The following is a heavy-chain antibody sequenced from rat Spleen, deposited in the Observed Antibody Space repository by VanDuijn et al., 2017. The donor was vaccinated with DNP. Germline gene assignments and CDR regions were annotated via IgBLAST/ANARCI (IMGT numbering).Heavy chain of an antibody. CDR2: INKVSSTI. D-gene: IGHD4-3*01. V-gene: IGHV4-2*01. J-gene: IGHJ2*01. Sequence: EVKLVESGGGLVQPGRSLKLSCAASGFNFNDYWMAWVRQAPGKGLEWIGEINKVSSTINYSPSLKDKLTISRDNAQNTLFLQISKLGSEDTAIYYCVRERFGVGYWGQGVMVTVSS. CDR3: VRERFGVGY. CDR1: GFNFNDYW.